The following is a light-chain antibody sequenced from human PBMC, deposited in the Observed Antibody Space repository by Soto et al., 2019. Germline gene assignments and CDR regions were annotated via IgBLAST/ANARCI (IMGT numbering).Light chain of an antibody. V-gene: IGKV3-20*01. J-gene: IGKJ4*01. CDR2: RAS. CDR1: ESVSASY. CDR3: QIYGRAPPIT. Sequence: EIVLTQSPGTLSLSLGERATLSGRASESVSASYLAWYQQRPGQAPRLLMFRASTRAPGIPDRFSGSGSGTDCTLTISRLQPEDFAVYYCQIYGRAPPITFGGGTQVEIK.